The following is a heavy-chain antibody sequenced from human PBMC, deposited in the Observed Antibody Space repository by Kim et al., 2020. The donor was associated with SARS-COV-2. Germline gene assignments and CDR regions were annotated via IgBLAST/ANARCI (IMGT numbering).Heavy chain of an antibody. CDR1: GFTFSSYS. CDR2: ISSSSSTI. Sequence: GGSLRLSCAASGFTFSSYSMNWVRQAPGKGLEWVSYISSSSSTIYYADSVKGRFTISRDNAKNSLYLQMNSLRDEDTAVYYCARDKEIWFVEFYYYYGMDVWGQGTTVTVSS. D-gene: IGHD3-10*01. J-gene: IGHJ6*02. CDR3: ARDKEIWFVEFYYYYGMDV. V-gene: IGHV3-48*02.